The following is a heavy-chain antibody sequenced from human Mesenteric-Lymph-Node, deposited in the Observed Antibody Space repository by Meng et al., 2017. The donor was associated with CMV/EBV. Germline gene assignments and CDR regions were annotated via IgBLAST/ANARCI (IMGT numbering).Heavy chain of an antibody. CDR2: IRSKAYGGTT. CDR3: TSFGTSGGSSLYYFDY. D-gene: IGHD1-26*01. Sequence: GESLKISCAASGFTFGDYAMSWVRQAPGKGLEWVGFIRSKAYGGTTEYAASVKGRFTISRDDSKSIAYLQMNSLKTEDTAVYYCTSFGTSGGSSLYYFDYWGQGTLVTVSS. J-gene: IGHJ4*02. V-gene: IGHV3-49*04. CDR1: GFTFGDYA.